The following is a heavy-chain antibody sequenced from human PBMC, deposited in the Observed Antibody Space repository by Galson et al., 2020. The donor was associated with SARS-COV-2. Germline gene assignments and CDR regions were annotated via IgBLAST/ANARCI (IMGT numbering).Heavy chain of an antibody. V-gene: IGHV3-30*03. CDR1: GFTFSSYG. CDR3: AACRVGATKREYYYYYGMDV. J-gene: IGHJ6*02. CDR2: ISYDGSNK. D-gene: IGHD1-26*01. Sequence: TGGSLRLSCAASGFTFSSYGMHWVRQAPGKGLEWVAVISYDGSNKYYADSVKGRFTIYRDNSKNTLYLQMNSLRAEDTAVYYCAACRVGATKREYYYYYGMDVWGQGTTVTVSS.